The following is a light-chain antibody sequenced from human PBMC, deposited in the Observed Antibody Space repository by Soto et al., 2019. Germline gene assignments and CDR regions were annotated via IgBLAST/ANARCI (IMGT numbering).Light chain of an antibody. J-gene: IGKJ4*01. V-gene: IGKV3-15*01. Sequence: EIVMTQSPATLSVSPGERATLSCRASRSVSNDLAWYQQKPGQAPRLLIYFASTRATGIPARFSGSGSGTQYTLTITSLQSEDVAIYYYQHYDEWPLTFGGGTKVETK. CDR3: QHYDEWPLT. CDR1: RSVSND. CDR2: FAS.